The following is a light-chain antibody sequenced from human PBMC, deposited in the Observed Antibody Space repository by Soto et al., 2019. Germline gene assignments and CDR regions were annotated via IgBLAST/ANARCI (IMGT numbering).Light chain of an antibody. CDR3: QESNSYSPT. V-gene: IGKV1-5*03. Sequence: DIQMTQSPSTLSASVGDRVTITCRASQTISTWLAWYQQKAGKAPKVLIYKASSLQIGVPSRFSCSGSGTEFTLTISSLQPDDSATSYCQESNSYSPTFGQGTKVEIK. J-gene: IGKJ1*01. CDR1: QTISTW. CDR2: KAS.